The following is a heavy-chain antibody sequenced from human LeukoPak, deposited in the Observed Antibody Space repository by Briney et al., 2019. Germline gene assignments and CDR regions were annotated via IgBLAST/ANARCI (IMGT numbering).Heavy chain of an antibody. D-gene: IGHD1-26*01. CDR3: ARGVVGATDYFDY. CDR1: GFTFNSYA. V-gene: IGHV3-48*01. J-gene: IGHJ4*02. Sequence: GSLRLSCAASGFTFNSYAMNWVRQAPGKGLEWVSYISSSSSTIYYADSVKGRFTISRDNAKNSLYLQMNSLRAEDTAVYYCARGVVGATDYFDYWGQGTLVTVSS. CDR2: ISSSSSTI.